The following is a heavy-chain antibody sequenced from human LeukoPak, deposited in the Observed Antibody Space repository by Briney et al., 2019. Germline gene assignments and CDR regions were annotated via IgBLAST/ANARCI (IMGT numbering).Heavy chain of an antibody. J-gene: IGHJ3*02. CDR2: IYYSGST. Sequence: SQTLSLTCTVSGGSISSYYWSWIRQHPGNGLEWIGYIYYSGSTNYNPSLKSRVTISVDTSKNQFSLKLSSVTAADTAVYYCARHITIFGVDTTRARTAFDIWGQGTMVTVSS. V-gene: IGHV4-59*08. D-gene: IGHD3-3*01. CDR1: GGSISSYY. CDR3: ARHITIFGVDTTRARTAFDI.